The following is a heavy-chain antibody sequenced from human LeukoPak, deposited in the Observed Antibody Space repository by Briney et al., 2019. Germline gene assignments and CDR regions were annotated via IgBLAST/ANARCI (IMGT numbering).Heavy chain of an antibody. D-gene: IGHD6-13*01. CDR1: GFTFSSYT. CDR3: ARGSAAAVY. J-gene: IGHJ4*02. CDR2: ISSSSSTI. V-gene: IGHV3-48*01. Sequence: PGGSLRLSCAASGFTFSSYTMNWVRQAPGKGLEWVSYISSSSSTIYYAGSVKGRFTISRDNAKNSLYLQMNSLRAEDTAVYYCARGSAAAVYWGQGTLVTVSS.